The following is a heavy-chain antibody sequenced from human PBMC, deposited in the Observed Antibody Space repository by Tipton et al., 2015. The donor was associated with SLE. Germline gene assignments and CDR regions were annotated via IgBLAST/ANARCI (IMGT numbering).Heavy chain of an antibody. J-gene: IGHJ6*02. V-gene: IGHV4-39*01. CDR2: FYYSWNT. Sequence: TLSLTCTVSGGSISSSSYYWGWIRQPPGKGLGWIGSFYYSWNTYYNPSLKSRVTISVDTSKNQFSLKLSSVTAADTAVYYCAVGGISWYDYYYYGMDVWGQGTTVTVSS. CDR1: GGSISSSSYY. D-gene: IGHD6-13*01. CDR3: AVGGISWYDYYYYGMDV.